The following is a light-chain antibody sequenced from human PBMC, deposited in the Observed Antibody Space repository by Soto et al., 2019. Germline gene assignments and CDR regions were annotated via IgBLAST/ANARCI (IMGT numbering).Light chain of an antibody. J-gene: IGLJ1*01. CDR1: SSDVGSYNR. Sequence: QSALTQPASVSGSPGQSITISCTGTSSDVGSYNRVSWYHQHPGTAPKPMIYEFSNYPSGVYNRFSGSKFGHTASLTISGLQAEDEADYYCCSYVGSMSFYVFGTGTKVTVL. CDR3: CSYVGSMSFYV. CDR2: EFS. V-gene: IGLV2-23*02.